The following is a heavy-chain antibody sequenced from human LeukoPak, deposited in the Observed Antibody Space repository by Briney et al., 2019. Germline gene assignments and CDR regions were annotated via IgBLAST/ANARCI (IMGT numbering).Heavy chain of an antibody. CDR1: GFTFSSYS. CDR2: ISSSSSYI. J-gene: IGHJ5*02. Sequence: GGSLRLSCAASGFTFSSYSMNWVRQAQGKGLEWVSSISSSSSYIYYADSVKGRFTISRDNAKNSLYLQMNSLRAEDTAVYYCASGWRGTEAVAATSRVDPWGQGTLVTVSS. V-gene: IGHV3-21*01. CDR3: ASGWRGTEAVAATSRVDP. D-gene: IGHD6-19*01.